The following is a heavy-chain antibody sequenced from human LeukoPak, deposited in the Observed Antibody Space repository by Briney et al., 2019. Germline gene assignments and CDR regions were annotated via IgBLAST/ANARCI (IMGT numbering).Heavy chain of an antibody. V-gene: IGHV3-23*01. D-gene: IGHD2-8*02. J-gene: IGHJ1*01. CDR2: ISNNGGYT. CDR3: AKGLVGTEYFQH. CDR1: GFTFSSSA. Sequence: GGSLRLSCAASGFTFSSSAMSWVRQAPGKGLEWVSAISNNGGYTYYADSVQGRFTISRDNSKSTLCLQMNSLRAEDTAVYHCAKGLVGTEYFQHWGQGTLVTVSS.